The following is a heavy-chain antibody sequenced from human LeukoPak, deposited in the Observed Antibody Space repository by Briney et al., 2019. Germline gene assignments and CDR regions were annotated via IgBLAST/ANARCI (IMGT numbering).Heavy chain of an antibody. J-gene: IGHJ4*02. CDR1: GFTFSSYW. V-gene: IGHV3-74*01. Sequence: GGSLRLSCVASGFTFSSYWMHWVRQDPRKGLVWVSRINGDGRNINYADSVRGRFTISRDNAENSLFLQMNSLRVEDTAVYYCARVGVGVREYYFDYWGQGTLVTVSS. CDR2: INGDGRNI. D-gene: IGHD1-26*01. CDR3: ARVGVGVREYYFDY.